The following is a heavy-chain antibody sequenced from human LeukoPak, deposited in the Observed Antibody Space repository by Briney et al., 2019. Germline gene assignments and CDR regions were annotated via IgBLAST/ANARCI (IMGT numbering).Heavy chain of an antibody. V-gene: IGHV4-59*01. D-gene: IGHD2-2*01. CDR3: ARDRGYRGTAAGFYY. CDR2: IYYSGST. Sequence: SETLSLTCTVSGGSISSYYWSWIRQPPGKGLEWIGYIYYSGSTNYNPSLKSRVTISVDTSKNQFSLKLNSVTAADTAVYYCARDRGYRGTAAGFYYLGQGTLVTVSS. J-gene: IGHJ4*02. CDR1: GGSISSYY.